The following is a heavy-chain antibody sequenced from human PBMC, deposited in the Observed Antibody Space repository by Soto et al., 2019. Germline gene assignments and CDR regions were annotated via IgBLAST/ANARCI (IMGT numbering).Heavy chain of an antibody. CDR1: GGSIRSYY. CDR2: IYYTGSN. Sequence: PSETLSLTCTVSGGSIRSYYWSWIRQPPGKGLEWIGYIYYTGSNKYNPSLRSRATISLDTSKNQVSLKVNSVTTADTAVYYCAGYSQWLAPFDYWGQGTLVTSPQ. V-gene: IGHV4-59*01. J-gene: IGHJ4*02. D-gene: IGHD6-19*01. CDR3: AGYSQWLAPFDY.